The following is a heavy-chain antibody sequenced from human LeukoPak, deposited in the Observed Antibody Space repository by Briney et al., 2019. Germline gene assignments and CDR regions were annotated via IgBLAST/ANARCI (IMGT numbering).Heavy chain of an antibody. CDR1: GGSFSGYY. Sequence: SETLSLTCAVYGGSFSGYYWSWIRQPPGKGLEWIGYIYYSGSTYYNPSLKSRVTISVDTSKNQFSLKLSSVTAADTAVYYCARVARKQLVRGLFDYWGQGTLVTVSS. J-gene: IGHJ4*02. V-gene: IGHV4-30-4*01. CDR3: ARVARKQLVRGLFDY. D-gene: IGHD6-6*01. CDR2: IYYSGST.